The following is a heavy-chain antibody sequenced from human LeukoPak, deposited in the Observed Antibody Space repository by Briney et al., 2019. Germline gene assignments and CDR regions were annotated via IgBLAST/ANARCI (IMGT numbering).Heavy chain of an antibody. CDR1: GYTFTSYG. D-gene: IGHD4-11*01. Sequence: GASVKVSCKASGYTFTSYGISWVRQAPGQGLEWMGWISAYNGNTNYAQKFQGRVTMTRDTSISTAYMELSRLRSDDTAVYYCARAGTVTTRYYYYYMDVWGKGTTVTVSS. J-gene: IGHJ6*03. CDR3: ARAGTVTTRYYYYYMDV. CDR2: ISAYNGNT. V-gene: IGHV1-18*01.